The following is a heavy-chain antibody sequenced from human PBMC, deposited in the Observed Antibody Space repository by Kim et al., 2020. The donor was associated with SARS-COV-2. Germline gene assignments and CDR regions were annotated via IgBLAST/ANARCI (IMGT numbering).Heavy chain of an antibody. J-gene: IGHJ4*02. D-gene: IGHD5-18*01. CDR3: ARRTLFGYSYGY. V-gene: IGHV4-39*01. Sequence: YYNPSLKSRVTISVDTSKNQFSLKLSSVTAADTAVYYCARRTLFGYSYGYWGQGTLVTVSS.